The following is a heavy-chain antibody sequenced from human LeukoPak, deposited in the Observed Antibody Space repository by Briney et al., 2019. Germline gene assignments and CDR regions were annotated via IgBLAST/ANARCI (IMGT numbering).Heavy chain of an antibody. CDR3: ARDHSSLYFDY. CDR2: ISYDGSNK. Sequence: PGGSLRLSCAASGFTFSSYAMHWVRQAPGKGLEWVAVISYDGSNKYYADSVKGRFTISRDNSKNTLYLQMNSLRAEDTAVYYCARDHSSLYFDYWGQGTLVTVSS. J-gene: IGHJ4*02. V-gene: IGHV3-30-3*01. D-gene: IGHD6-19*01. CDR1: GFTFSSYA.